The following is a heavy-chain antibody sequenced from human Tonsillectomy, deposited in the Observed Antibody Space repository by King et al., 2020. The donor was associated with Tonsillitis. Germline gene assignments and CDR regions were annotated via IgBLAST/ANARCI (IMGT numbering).Heavy chain of an antibody. Sequence: VQLVESGGGLIQPGGSLRLTCEVSGLTVRSSYMSWVRQAPGKGLEWGSIIHNGISTYYADSVKGRFTISADNSRNTMWLQMHSLRGEDTAVYYCARGVANGFSCQGYFDYWGQGTLVTVSS. CDR2: IHNGIST. J-gene: IGHJ4*02. D-gene: IGHD5-18*01. CDR3: ARGVANGFSCQGYFDY. V-gene: IGHV3-53*01. CDR1: GLTVRSSY.